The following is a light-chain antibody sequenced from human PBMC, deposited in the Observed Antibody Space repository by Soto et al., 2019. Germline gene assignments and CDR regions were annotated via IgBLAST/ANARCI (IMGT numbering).Light chain of an antibody. V-gene: IGLV2-11*01. CDR3: CSYAGGYTYL. Sequence: QSVLTQPRSVSGSPGQSVTISCTGTGNDVGAYNYFSWYQQHPGRPPKLMIYDVGRWPSGVPDRFSGSKSGNTASLTISGLQAEDEADYFCCSYAGGYTYLFGTGTKVTVL. CDR2: DVG. CDR1: GNDVGAYNY. J-gene: IGLJ1*01.